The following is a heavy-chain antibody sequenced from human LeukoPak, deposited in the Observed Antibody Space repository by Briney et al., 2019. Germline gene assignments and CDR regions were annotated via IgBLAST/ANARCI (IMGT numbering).Heavy chain of an antibody. Sequence: GGSLRLSCAASGFTFSSYEMNWVRQAPGKGLEWVAFIRYDGSNKYYADSVKGRFTISRDNSKNTLYLQMNSLRAEDTAVYYCASDPLSYSSGWYGSLDYWGQGTLVTVSS. J-gene: IGHJ4*02. CDR1: GFTFSSYE. CDR3: ASDPLSYSSGWYGSLDY. CDR2: IRYDGSNK. V-gene: IGHV3-33*08. D-gene: IGHD6-19*01.